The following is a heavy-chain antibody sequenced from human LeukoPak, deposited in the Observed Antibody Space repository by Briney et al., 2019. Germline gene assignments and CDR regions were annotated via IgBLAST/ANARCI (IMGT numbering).Heavy chain of an antibody. CDR2: IYYSGST. CDR3: ARTDSGSYFDY. Sequence: PSETLSLTCTVSGGSISSGGYYWSWIRQHPGKGLEWIGYIYYSGSTYYNPSLKSRVTISVDTSKNQFSLKLSSVTAADTAVYYCARTDSGSYFDYWGQGTLVTVSS. CDR1: GGSISSGGYY. V-gene: IGHV4-31*03. D-gene: IGHD1-26*01. J-gene: IGHJ4*02.